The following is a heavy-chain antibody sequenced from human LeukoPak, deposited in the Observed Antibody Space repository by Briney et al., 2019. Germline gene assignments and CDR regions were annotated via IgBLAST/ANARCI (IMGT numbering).Heavy chain of an antibody. CDR1: GSTFTSFG. CDR2: IRAYNGNT. V-gene: IGHV1-18*01. D-gene: IGHD3-16*01. Sequence: ASVKVCCSASGSTFTSFGVSWVGQAAGHGVEWLGWIRAYNGNTTYAQKLKGRVTMTTDTSTSTAYMELRGLRSDDTAVYYCARDAYMITFGGVHYPFDYWGQGTLVTVSS. J-gene: IGHJ4*02. CDR3: ARDAYMITFGGVHYPFDY.